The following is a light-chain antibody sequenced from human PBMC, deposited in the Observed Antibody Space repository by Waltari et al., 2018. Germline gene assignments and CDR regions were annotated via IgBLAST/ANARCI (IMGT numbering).Light chain of an antibody. CDR1: TSYVGTYKF. CDR3: NSYTTSGTVV. Sequence: QSALTQPASVSGSPGQSITISCTRTTSYVGTYKFFSWYHQHPGKVPNLLIYDSTDRPSGVSSRVSGSKAGNTAYLTISGLQAEDEGDYYCNSYTTSGTVVFVGGTKLTVL. V-gene: IGLV2-14*03. CDR2: DST. J-gene: IGLJ2*01.